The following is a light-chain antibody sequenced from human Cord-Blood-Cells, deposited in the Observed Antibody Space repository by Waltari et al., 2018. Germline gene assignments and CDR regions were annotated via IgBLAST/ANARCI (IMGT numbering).Light chain of an antibody. J-gene: IGKJ3*01. Sequence: IQMPQSPSSLSASVAQRVTITCQASQDISNYLNWYQQKPGKAPKLLIYDASNLETGVPSRFSGSGSGTDFTFTISSLQPEDIATYYCQQYDNLFTFGPGTKVDIK. CDR2: DAS. CDR1: QDISNY. CDR3: QQYDNLFT. V-gene: IGKV1-33*01.